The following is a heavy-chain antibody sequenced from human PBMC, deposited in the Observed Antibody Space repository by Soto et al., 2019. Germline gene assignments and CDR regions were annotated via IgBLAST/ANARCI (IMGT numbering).Heavy chain of an antibody. CDR3: ARDRPDSSGSFDY. V-gene: IGHV1-69*13. D-gene: IGHD3-22*01. J-gene: IGHJ4*02. CDR1: GGTFSSYA. CDR2: IILIFGTA. Sequence: GASVKVSCKASGGTFSSYAISWVRQAPGQGLEWMGGIILIFGTANYAQKFQGRVTITADESTSTAYMELSSLRSEDTAVYYCARDRPDSSGSFDYWGQGTLVTVSS.